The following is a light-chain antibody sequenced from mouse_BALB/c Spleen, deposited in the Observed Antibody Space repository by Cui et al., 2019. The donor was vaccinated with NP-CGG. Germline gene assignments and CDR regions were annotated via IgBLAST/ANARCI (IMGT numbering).Light chain of an antibody. V-gene: IGLV1*01. Sequence: DVVAQEAAPITSPGETVTLTCRSSTGAVTTSNYANWVQEKPDHLFTGLIGGTNNRAPGVPARFSGSLIGDKAALIITGAQTEDEAIYFCALWYSNHWVFGGGTKLTVL. CDR2: GTN. J-gene: IGLJ1*01. CDR1: TGAVTTSNY. CDR3: ALWYSNHWV.